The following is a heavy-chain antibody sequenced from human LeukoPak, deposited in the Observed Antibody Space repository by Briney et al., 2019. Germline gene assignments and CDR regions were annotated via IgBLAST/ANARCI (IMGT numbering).Heavy chain of an antibody. V-gene: IGHV3-64*01. Sequence: PGGSLRLSCAASGFAFSAYGMHWVRQAPEKGLEYVSAISSTGGSTFYANSVKGRFTVSRDNSKNTLYLQMGSLRGEDMAVYYCAREGSNGESDFWGQGTLVTVSS. CDR3: AREGSNGESDF. CDR1: GFAFSAYG. CDR2: ISSTGGST. J-gene: IGHJ4*02. D-gene: IGHD6-13*01.